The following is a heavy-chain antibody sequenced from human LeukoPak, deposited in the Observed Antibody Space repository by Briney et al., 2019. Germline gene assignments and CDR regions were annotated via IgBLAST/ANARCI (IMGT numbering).Heavy chain of an antibody. CDR2: MNPNSGNT. CDR1: GYTFSSYD. CDR3: ARVLYDFWSGYRYDY. J-gene: IGHJ4*02. Sequence: GASVKVSCKASGYTFSSYDTNWVRQATGQGLEWMGWMNPNSGNTGYAQKFQGRVTMTRNTSISTAHMELSSLRSEDTAVYYCARVLYDFWSGYRYDYWGQGTLVTVSS. V-gene: IGHV1-8*01. D-gene: IGHD3-3*01.